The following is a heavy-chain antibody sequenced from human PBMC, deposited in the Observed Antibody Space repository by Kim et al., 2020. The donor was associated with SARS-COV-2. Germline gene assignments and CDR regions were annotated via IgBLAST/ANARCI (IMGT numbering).Heavy chain of an antibody. Sequence: SETLSLTCAVYGGSFSGYYWNWIRQPPGKGLEWIGEIDHSGNTNYKPSLKSRVTISLDTSKNQFSLKLNSVTAADTAVYYCAREYYGSGFNWFDPWGLGTLVTVSS. CDR2: IDHSGNT. CDR1: GGSFSGYY. V-gene: IGHV4-34*01. J-gene: IGHJ5*02. CDR3: AREYYGSGFNWFDP. D-gene: IGHD3-10*01.